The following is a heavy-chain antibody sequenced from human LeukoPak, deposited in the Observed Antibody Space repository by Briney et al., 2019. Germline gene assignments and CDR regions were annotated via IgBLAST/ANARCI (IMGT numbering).Heavy chain of an antibody. D-gene: IGHD3-22*01. CDR1: GFTFSDYY. CDR3: ARDSFTYYYDSSGYYPDY. Sequence: PGGSLRLSCAASGFTFSDYYMSWIRQAPGKGLEWVSYISSSSSTIYYADSVKGRFTISRDNAKNSLYLQMNSLRDEDTAVYYCARDSFTYYYDSSGYYPDYWGQGTLVTVSS. J-gene: IGHJ4*02. V-gene: IGHV3-11*04. CDR2: ISSSSSTI.